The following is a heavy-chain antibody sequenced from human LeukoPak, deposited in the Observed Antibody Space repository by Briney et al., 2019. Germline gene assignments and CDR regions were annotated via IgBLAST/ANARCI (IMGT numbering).Heavy chain of an antibody. D-gene: IGHD1-26*01. J-gene: IGHJ4*02. Sequence: GGSLRLSCAASGFTLSSYWMHWVRQAPGKGLVWVSRTNGDGSSATYADSVKGRFTISRDNAKNSLYLQMNSLRAEDTALYYCVKDTGIVKTTTFDYWGQGTLVTVSS. CDR1: GFTLSSYW. CDR3: VKDTGIVKTTTFDY. V-gene: IGHV3-74*03. CDR2: TNGDGSSA.